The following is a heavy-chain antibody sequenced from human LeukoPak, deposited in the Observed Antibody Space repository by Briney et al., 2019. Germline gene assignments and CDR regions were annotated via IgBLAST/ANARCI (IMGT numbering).Heavy chain of an antibody. CDR3: AKDDVWGSYRYSGWDY. V-gene: IGHV3-23*01. D-gene: IGHD3-16*02. Sequence: GGSLRLSCAASGFTFSSYAMSWVHQAPGKGLEWVSAISGSGGSTYYADSVKGRFTISRDNSKNTLYLQMNSLRAEDTAVYYCAKDDVWGSYRYSGWDYWGQGTLVTVSS. CDR2: ISGSGGST. CDR1: GFTFSSYA. J-gene: IGHJ4*02.